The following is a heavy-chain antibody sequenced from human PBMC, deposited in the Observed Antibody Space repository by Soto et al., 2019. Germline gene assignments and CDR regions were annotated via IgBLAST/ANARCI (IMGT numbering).Heavy chain of an antibody. CDR2: INPNSGGT. D-gene: IGHD3-10*01. CDR3: ARASGSGSLDYYYMDV. CDR1: GYTFTGYY. Sequence: GASVKVSCKASGYTFTGYYMHWVRQAPGQGLEWMGWINPNSGGTNYAQKFQGWVTMTRDTSISTAYMELSRLRSDDTAVYYCARASGSGSLDYYYMDVWGKGTTVTVSS. J-gene: IGHJ6*03. V-gene: IGHV1-2*04.